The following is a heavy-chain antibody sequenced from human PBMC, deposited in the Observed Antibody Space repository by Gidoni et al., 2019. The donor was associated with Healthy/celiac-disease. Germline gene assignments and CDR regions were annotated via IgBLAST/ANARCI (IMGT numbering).Heavy chain of an antibody. Sequence: EVQLVESGGGLVQPGGSLRLSCAASGFTFSSYSMNWVRQAPGKGLEWVSYISSSSSTIYYADSVKGRFTISRDNAKNSLYLQMNSLRDEDTAVYYCARDRIYYDSSGDPNTDAFDIWGQGTMVTVSS. CDR1: GFTFSSYS. D-gene: IGHD3-22*01. V-gene: IGHV3-48*02. J-gene: IGHJ3*02. CDR3: ARDRIYYDSSGDPNTDAFDI. CDR2: ISSSSSTI.